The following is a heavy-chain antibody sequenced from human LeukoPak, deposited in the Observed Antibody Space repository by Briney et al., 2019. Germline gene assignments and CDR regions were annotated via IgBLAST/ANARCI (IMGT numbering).Heavy chain of an antibody. CDR2: ISGSGGST. D-gene: IGHD3-3*01. Sequence: GGSLRLSCAASGFTFSSYGMHWVRQAPGKGLEWVSAISGSGGSTYYADSVKGRFTISRDNSKNTLYLQMNSLRAEDTAVYYCAKATYYDFWSGYSLLLDYWGQGTLVTVSS. CDR3: AKATYYDFWSGYSLLLDY. V-gene: IGHV3-23*01. CDR1: GFTFSSYG. J-gene: IGHJ4*02.